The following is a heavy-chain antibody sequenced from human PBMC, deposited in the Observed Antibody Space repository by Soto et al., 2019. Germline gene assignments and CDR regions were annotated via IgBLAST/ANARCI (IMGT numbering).Heavy chain of an antibody. CDR2: INPKSDDT. D-gene: IGHD4-4*01. V-gene: IGHV1-2*02. Sequence: ASVKVSCKASGYPFSDNQIHWLRRAPGQGLEWMGRINPKSDDTNYAQKFQGRVTMTRDTSIDTAYLELTGLTSDDAATYYCARKHSLDYIRWGLDPWGQGTLVTVSS. J-gene: IGHJ5*02. CDR1: GYPFSDNQ. CDR3: ARKHSLDYIRWGLDP.